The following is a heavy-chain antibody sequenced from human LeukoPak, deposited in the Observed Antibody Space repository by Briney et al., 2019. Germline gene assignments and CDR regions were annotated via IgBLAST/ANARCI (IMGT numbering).Heavy chain of an antibody. CDR3: AKEGYDYVWGSQGGYNYHYYMDV. J-gene: IGHJ6*03. Sequence: PGGSLRLSCVASGFTFSSHAMTWVRQAPGKGLEWVSRIIGSGGSTYYADSVKGRFTIFRDNSKNTVYLQMNSLRAEDTALYYCAKEGYDYVWGSQGGYNYHYYMDVWGKGTTVTVSS. CDR1: GFTFSSHA. V-gene: IGHV3-23*01. D-gene: IGHD3-16*01. CDR2: IIGSGGST.